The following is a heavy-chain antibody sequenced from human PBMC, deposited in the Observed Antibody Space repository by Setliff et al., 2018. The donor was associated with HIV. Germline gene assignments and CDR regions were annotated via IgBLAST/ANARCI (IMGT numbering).Heavy chain of an antibody. CDR2: VYYSGGT. V-gene: IGHV4-39*01. CDR3: ARSQPDTIFGVVIFDY. J-gene: IGHJ4*02. Sequence: SETLSLTCTVSGGSISSSGPGYYWGWVRQAPGGGLEWIGSVYYSGGTYYNPSLESRVTISLDTSKNQLSLRLTSMTAADTAVYYCARSQPDTIFGVVIFDYWGQGKMVTVSS. D-gene: IGHD3-3*01. CDR1: GGSISSSGPGYY.